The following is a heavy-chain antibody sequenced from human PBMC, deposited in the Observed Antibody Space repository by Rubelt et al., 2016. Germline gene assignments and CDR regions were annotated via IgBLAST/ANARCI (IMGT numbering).Heavy chain of an antibody. CDR1: GFIFSDYS. CDR2: ISRDSSAI. Sequence: QLVESGGGLVQPGGSLRLSCAASGFIFSDYSMNWVRQAPGKGLEWLSSISRDSSAIYYADSVKGRFTIHRDGAKKSFNWEVKGLRVEDAGGYYCARDRDYATPRVYYGMDVWGQGTTATVSS. CDR3: ARDRDYATPRVYYGMDV. V-gene: IGHV3-48*01. J-gene: IGHJ6*02. D-gene: IGHD4-17*01.